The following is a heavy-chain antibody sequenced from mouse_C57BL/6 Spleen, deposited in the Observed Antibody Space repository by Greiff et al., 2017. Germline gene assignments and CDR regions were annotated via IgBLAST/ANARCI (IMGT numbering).Heavy chain of an antibody. V-gene: IGHV1-50*01. CDR1: GYTFTSYW. CDR2: IDPSDSYT. J-gene: IGHJ3*01. CDR3: AILTGSIAY. D-gene: IGHD4-1*01. Sequence: QVQLKESGAELVKPGASVKLSCKASGYTFTSYWMQWVKQRPGQGLEWIGEIDPSDSYTNYNQKFKGKATLTVDTSSSTAYMQLSSLTSEDSAVYYCAILTGSIAYWGQGTLVTVSA.